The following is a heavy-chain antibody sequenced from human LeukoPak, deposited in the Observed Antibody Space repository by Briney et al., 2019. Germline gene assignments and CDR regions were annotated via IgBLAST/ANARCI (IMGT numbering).Heavy chain of an antibody. CDR1: GFSLSTSGVG. D-gene: IGHD6-6*01. V-gene: IGHV2-5*01. CDR2: IYWNDDK. J-gene: IGHJ6*03. CDR3: AHTVEELVYYYYYMDV. Sequence: SGPTLVKPTQTLTLTCTFSGFSLSTSGVGVGWIRQPPGKALEWLALIYWNDDKRYSPSLKSRLPITKDTSKNQVVLTMTNLDPVDTATYYCAHTVEELVYYYYYMDVWGKGTTVTVSS.